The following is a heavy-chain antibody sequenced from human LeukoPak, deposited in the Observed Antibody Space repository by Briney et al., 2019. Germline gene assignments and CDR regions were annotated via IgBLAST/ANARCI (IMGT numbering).Heavy chain of an antibody. D-gene: IGHD2-2*01. J-gene: IGHJ4*02. CDR3: ARVWSPPYTSTWPDYFDH. CDR2: ITRSSNYI. V-gene: IGHV3-21*01. CDR1: GFTFSSYS. Sequence: GGSLRLSCVASGFTFSSYSMDWVRQAPGKGLEWVSSITRSSNYIYYADSVKGRFTISRDNAKNSLFLQMNSLRAEDTAVYYCARVWSPPYTSTWPDYFDHWGQGTLVTVSS.